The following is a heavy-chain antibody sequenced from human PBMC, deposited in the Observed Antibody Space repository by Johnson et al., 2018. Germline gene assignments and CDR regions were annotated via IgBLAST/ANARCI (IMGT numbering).Heavy chain of an antibody. Sequence: QEQLRQGGAGLLEPSETLALTCAVYGGSLSGYYWSWIRQPPGKGLEWIGEINHSGSTNFNPSLKSRVTISVDTSKNQFSLKLSSVTAADTAVYYWARDPCGDYGPRWAFDIWGQGTMVTVSS. D-gene: IGHD4-17*01. CDR3: ARDPCGDYGPRWAFDI. CDR2: INHSGST. CDR1: GGSLSGYY. V-gene: IGHV4-34*01. J-gene: IGHJ3*02.